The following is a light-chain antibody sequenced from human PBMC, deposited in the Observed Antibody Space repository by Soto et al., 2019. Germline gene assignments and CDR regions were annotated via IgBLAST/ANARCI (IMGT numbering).Light chain of an antibody. J-gene: IGKJ4*01. CDR1: QSINTW. Sequence: DIQVTQSPSTLSASVGDRVTITCRASQSINTWLAWYQQKPGKAPELLIYEASSLESGVPPRFGGSGSGTEFTLTISSLQPDDFATYFCQQYEDYPLTFGGGTKVEI. V-gene: IGKV1-5*03. CDR2: EAS. CDR3: QQYEDYPLT.